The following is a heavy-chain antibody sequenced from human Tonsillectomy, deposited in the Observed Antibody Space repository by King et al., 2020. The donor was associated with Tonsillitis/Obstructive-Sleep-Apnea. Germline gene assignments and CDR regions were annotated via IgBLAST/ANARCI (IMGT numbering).Heavy chain of an antibody. CDR3: AHVGDQLLDF. CDR2: IYWDDDK. V-gene: IGHV2-5*02. D-gene: IGHD2-2*01. CDR1: GFSLSTSGVG. Sequence: TLKESGPTLVKPPQTLTLTCTFSGFSLSTSGVGVGWIRQPPGKALEWLSLIYWDDDKHFSPSLKSRLTITKDTSTNQVVLTMTNMDPADTATYFCAHVGDQLLDFWGQGTLVTVSS. J-gene: IGHJ4*02.